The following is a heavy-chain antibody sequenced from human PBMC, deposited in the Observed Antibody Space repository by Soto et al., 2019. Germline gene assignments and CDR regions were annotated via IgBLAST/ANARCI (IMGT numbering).Heavy chain of an antibody. CDR1: GYTFTSYG. CDR3: ARDLRGYSRYDYLDY. V-gene: IGHV1-18*04. Sequence: GASVKVSCKASGYTFTSYGISWVRQAPGQGLEWMGWISAYNGNTNYAQKLQGRVTMTTDTSTSTAYMELRSLRSDDTAVYYCARDLRGYSRYDYLDYWGQGIPVTVSS. J-gene: IGHJ4*02. CDR2: ISAYNGNT. D-gene: IGHD5-12*01.